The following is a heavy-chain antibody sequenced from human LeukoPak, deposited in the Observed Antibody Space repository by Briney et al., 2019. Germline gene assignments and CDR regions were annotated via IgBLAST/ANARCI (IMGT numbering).Heavy chain of an antibody. CDR3: ARVGFRGRWLQLSLVY. CDR2: MNPNSGNT. D-gene: IGHD5-24*01. Sequence: ASVKVSCKASGYTFTSYDINWVRQATGQGLERMGWMNPNSGNTGYAQKFQGRVTMTRNTSISTAYMELSSLRSEDTAVYYCARVGFRGRWLQLSLVYWGQGTLVTVSS. J-gene: IGHJ4*02. V-gene: IGHV1-8*01. CDR1: GYTFTSYD.